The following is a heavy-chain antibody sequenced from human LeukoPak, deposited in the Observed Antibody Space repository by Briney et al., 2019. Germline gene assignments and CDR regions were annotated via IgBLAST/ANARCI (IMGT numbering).Heavy chain of an antibody. V-gene: IGHV3-66*04. CDR1: GFTVSSNY. CDR3: AGHCSSTSCYGSSWFDP. CDR2: IYSGGST. Sequence: GGSLRLSCAASGFTVSSNYMSWARQAPGKGLEWVSVIYSGGSTYYADSVKGRFTISRDSSKNTLYLQMNSLRAEDTAVYYCAGHCSSTSCYGSSWFDPWGQGTLVTVSS. D-gene: IGHD2-2*01. J-gene: IGHJ5*02.